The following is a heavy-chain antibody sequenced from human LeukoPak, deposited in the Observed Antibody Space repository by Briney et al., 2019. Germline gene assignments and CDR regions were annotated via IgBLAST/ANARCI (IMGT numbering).Heavy chain of an antibody. Sequence: ASVTVSCKASGYTITHYAISWVRQPPGQGLEWMGWINTHNGNTKKAQKLQGRVNVTIDTSRSIVYLELRSLRSDDTAVYYCARERILLWIGEFSPELAYWGQGTAVTVSS. V-gene: IGHV1-18*01. CDR1: GYTITHYA. J-gene: IGHJ4*02. D-gene: IGHD3-10*01. CDR3: ARERILLWIGEFSPELAY. CDR2: INTHNGNT.